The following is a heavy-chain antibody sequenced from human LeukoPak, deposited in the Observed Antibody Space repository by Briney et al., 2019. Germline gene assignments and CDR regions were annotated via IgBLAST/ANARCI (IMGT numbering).Heavy chain of an antibody. V-gene: IGHV4-59*08. Sequence: SETLSLTCTVSGGSISSYYWSWIRQPPRKGLEWIGFINYSGSTTYNPSLKSRVTISVDTSRNQFSLKLSSVTAADRAVYYCARGDSTGWYGGFDFWGQGTLVTVSS. CDR2: INYSGST. D-gene: IGHD6-19*01. CDR1: GGSISSYY. J-gene: IGHJ4*02. CDR3: ARGDSTGWYGGFDF.